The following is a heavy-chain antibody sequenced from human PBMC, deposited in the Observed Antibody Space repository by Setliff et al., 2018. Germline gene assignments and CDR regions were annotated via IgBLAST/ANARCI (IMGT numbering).Heavy chain of an antibody. CDR1: GYPFTSYD. J-gene: IGHJ6*04. V-gene: IGHV1-8*02. CDR2: LNPSSGDT. CDR3: ARGRTRTSTSFGIVSLSS. D-gene: IGHD3-3*01. Sequence: GASVKVSCKASGYPFTSYDIHWLRLTSGQGLEWMGWLNPSSGDTGFATKFQGRVTVTRDTSISTAYMELSSLTSEDTAVYYCARGRTRTSTSFGIVSLSSWGEGTTVTVSS.